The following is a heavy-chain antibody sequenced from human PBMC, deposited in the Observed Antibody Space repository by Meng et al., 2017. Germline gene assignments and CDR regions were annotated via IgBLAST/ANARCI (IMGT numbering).Heavy chain of an antibody. Sequence: PETLSLTCAVSGYSLSSGYYWGWIRQPPGKGLEWIGSIYHSGSTYYNPSLKSRVTISVDTSKNQFSLKLSSVTAADTAVYYCARVEYDFWSGYYRSGWFDPWGQGTLVTVSS. CDR1: GYSLSSGYY. V-gene: IGHV4-38-2*01. J-gene: IGHJ5*02. CDR3: ARVEYDFWSGYYRSGWFDP. CDR2: IYHSGST. D-gene: IGHD3-3*01.